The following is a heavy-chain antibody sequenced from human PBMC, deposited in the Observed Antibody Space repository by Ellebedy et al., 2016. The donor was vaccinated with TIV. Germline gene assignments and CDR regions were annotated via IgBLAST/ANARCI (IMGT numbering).Heavy chain of an antibody. CDR3: ARALGRGYSYDY. Sequence: GGSLRLSXAASGFTFSSYGMHWVRQAPGKGLEWVAVISYDGSNKYYADSVKGRFTISRDNSKNTLYLQMNSLRAEDTAVYYCARALGRGYSYDYWGQGTLVTVSS. V-gene: IGHV3-30*03. D-gene: IGHD5-18*01. CDR1: GFTFSSYG. J-gene: IGHJ4*02. CDR2: ISYDGSNK.